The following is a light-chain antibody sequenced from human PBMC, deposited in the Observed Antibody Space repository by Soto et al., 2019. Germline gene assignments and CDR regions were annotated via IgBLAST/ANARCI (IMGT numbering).Light chain of an antibody. Sequence: EIVLTQSPGTLSLSPGERATLSCTANQSVAGNFLAWYQQRPGQAPRLLISAASSRATAIPDRFSGSGSGTEFTLTISRLEPDDSAVYFCQQYGNSPLTFGPGTKLNIK. CDR1: QSVAGNF. J-gene: IGKJ3*01. V-gene: IGKV3-20*01. CDR2: AAS. CDR3: QQYGNSPLT.